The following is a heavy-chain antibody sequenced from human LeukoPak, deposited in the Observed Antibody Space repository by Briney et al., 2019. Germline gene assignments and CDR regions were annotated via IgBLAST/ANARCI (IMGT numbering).Heavy chain of an antibody. CDR2: IWYDGSNK. J-gene: IGHJ4*02. V-gene: IGHV3-33*01. D-gene: IGHD3-16*01. CDR3: ARDRDMIITYFGY. CDR1: GFTFSSYG. Sequence: PGGSLRLSCAASGFTFSSYGMHWVRQAPGKGLEWVAVIWYDGSNKYYADSVKGRFTISRDNSKNTLHLQMNSLRAEDTAVYYCARDRDMIITYFGYWGQGTLVTVSS.